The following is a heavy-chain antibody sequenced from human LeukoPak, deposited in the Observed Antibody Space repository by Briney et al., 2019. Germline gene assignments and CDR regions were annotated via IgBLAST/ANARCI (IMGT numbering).Heavy chain of an antibody. Sequence: SETLSLTCTVSGGSISSYYWSWIRQPPGKGLEWIGYIYYSGSTNYNPSLKSRVTISVDTSKNQFSLKLSSVTAADTAVYYCAKAGNRYSSSWYFRTNWFDPWGQGTLVTVPS. D-gene: IGHD6-13*01. V-gene: IGHV4-59*01. J-gene: IGHJ5*02. CDR3: AKAGNRYSSSWYFRTNWFDP. CDR1: GGSISSYY. CDR2: IYYSGST.